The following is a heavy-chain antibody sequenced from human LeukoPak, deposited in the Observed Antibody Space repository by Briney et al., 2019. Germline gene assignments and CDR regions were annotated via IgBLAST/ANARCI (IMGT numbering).Heavy chain of an antibody. CDR2: IYYSGCT. D-gene: IGHD2-2*01. CDR3: ARLKCISTTCPSRYVMDV. Sequence: SETLSLTCTVSGGSLSSHYWSWMRQPPGKGLEDIGYIYYSGCTNYNPSLKSRVTISVDTSKDQFSLNLTSVTAADTAVYYCARLKCISTTCPSRYVMDVWGQGTTVTVSS. CDR1: GGSLSSHY. V-gene: IGHV4-59*11. J-gene: IGHJ6*02.